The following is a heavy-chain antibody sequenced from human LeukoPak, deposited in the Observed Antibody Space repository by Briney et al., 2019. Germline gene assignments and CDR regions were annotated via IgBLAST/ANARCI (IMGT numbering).Heavy chain of an antibody. CDR3: ARSIGYNWNCHENFDY. D-gene: IGHD1-7*01. V-gene: IGHV2-5*01. CDR2: IYWNDNK. CDR1: WFSLSTSGGG. Sequence: RASGPTLVNPTQTLTLTCTFSWFSLSTSGGGVGWIRQPPGKALKWLALIYWNDNKRYSPSLKTRPTITKDTSKNQVVRTMTNMDPVDTATYYCARSIGYNWNCHENFDYWGQGTLVTVSS. J-gene: IGHJ4*02.